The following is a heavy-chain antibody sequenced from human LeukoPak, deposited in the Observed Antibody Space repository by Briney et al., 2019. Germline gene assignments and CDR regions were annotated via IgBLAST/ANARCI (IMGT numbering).Heavy chain of an antibody. CDR2: IHHSGNT. Sequence: SETLSLTCNVSDASITTYYWGWIRQPPGKGLEWIGFIHHSGNTNYNPLLKSRLSMSVDTSTNQVSLKLNSVTAADTAVYFCTAGEARHLDYWGQGALVTVSS. D-gene: IGHD7-27*01. CDR1: DASITTYY. CDR3: TAGEARHLDY. J-gene: IGHJ4*02. V-gene: IGHV4-4*09.